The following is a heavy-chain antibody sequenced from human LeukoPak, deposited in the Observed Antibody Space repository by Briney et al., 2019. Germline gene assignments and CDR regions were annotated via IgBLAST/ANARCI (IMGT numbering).Heavy chain of an antibody. Sequence: AASVKVSCKASGYNFVNYGITWVRQAPGHGLEWLGWISDDNRNTNYAQKVQGRVTMTTDTSTSTAYMELRSLTSDDSAVYYCARTYCRGAGCYNFDSWGQGTLVTVSS. CDR2: ISDDNRNT. J-gene: IGHJ4*02. CDR3: ARTYCRGAGCYNFDS. D-gene: IGHD2-2*02. V-gene: IGHV1-18*04. CDR1: GYNFVNYG.